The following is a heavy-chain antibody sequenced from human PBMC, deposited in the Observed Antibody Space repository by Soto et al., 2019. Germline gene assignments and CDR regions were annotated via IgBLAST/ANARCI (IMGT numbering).Heavy chain of an antibody. CDR1: GGTFSSYA. V-gene: IGHV1-69*01. CDR2: IIPLLNTP. D-gene: IGHD6-6*01. CDR3: ARESSSTNYYYYGMDV. Sequence: QVQLVQSGAEVKKPGSSVKVSCRASGGTFSSYAVSWVRQAPGQGLEWMGVIIPLLNTPKYVQKFQGRVTITADASATTAYMELSSLRSEDTAVYYCARESSSTNYYYYGMDVWGQGTTFTVSS. J-gene: IGHJ6*02.